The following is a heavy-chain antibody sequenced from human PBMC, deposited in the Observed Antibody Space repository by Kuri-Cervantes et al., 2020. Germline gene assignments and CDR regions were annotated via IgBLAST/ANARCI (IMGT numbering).Heavy chain of an antibody. CDR2: IYTSGST. CDR3: ARESSYYYGLGSYKYYYGMDV. CDR1: GGSISSYY. D-gene: IGHD3-10*01. J-gene: IGHJ6*02. Sequence: SETLSLTCTVSGGSISSYYWSWIRQPAGKGLEWIGRIYTSGSTNYNPSLKSRVTMSVDTSKNQFSLRLSSVTAADTAVYYCARESSYYYGLGSYKYYYGMDVWGQGTTVTVSS. V-gene: IGHV4-4*07.